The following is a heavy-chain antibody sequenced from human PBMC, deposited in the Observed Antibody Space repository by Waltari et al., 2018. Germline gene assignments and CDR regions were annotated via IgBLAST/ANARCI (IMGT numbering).Heavy chain of an antibody. J-gene: IGHJ4*02. CDR3: ARESIAAAVPFDY. CDR2: IYSRGGT. V-gene: IGHV4-39*07. Sequence: QLQLQESGPGLVKPSETLSLTCTVSGGSISSSSYYWGWIRQPPGKGLEWIGSIYSRGGTYYNPALKSRVTISVDTSRNQFSLKLSSVTAADTAVYYCARESIAAAVPFDYWGQGTLVTVSS. D-gene: IGHD6-13*01. CDR1: GGSISSSSYY.